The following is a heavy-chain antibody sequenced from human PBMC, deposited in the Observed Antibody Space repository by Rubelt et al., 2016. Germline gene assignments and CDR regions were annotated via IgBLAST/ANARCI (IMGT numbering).Heavy chain of an antibody. Sequence: GEINHSGSTNYNPSLKSRVTISVDTSKNQFSLKLSSVTAADTAVYYCARGGRVTMTVVPHRRGPEYFQHWGQGTLVTVSS. CDR3: ARGGRVTMTVVPHRRGPEYFQH. J-gene: IGHJ1*01. D-gene: IGHD3-22*01. V-gene: IGHV4-34*01. CDR2: INHSGST.